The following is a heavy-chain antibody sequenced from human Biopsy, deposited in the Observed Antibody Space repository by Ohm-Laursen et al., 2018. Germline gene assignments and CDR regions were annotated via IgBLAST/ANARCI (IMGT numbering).Heavy chain of an antibody. D-gene: IGHD1-26*01. CDR1: GASISAYY. Sequence: GTLSLTCIVSGASISAYYWSWIRQPPGKGLEWIGYLYYTGSTNYNPSLKSRVTISVDTSMNHLSLRLTSVTAADTAVYYCARHAPSYSGSYWRYFDLWGRGTLVTVSS. CDR3: ARHAPSYSGSYWRYFDL. V-gene: IGHV4-59*08. J-gene: IGHJ2*01. CDR2: LYYTGST.